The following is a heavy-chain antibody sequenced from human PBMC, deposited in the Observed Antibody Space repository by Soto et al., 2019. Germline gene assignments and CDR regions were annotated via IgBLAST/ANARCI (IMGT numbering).Heavy chain of an antibody. D-gene: IGHD1-20*01. Sequence: SETLSLTCAVYGGSFSGYYWSWIRQPPGKGLEWIGEINHSGSTNYNPSLKSRVTISVDTSKNQFSLKLSSVTAADTAVYYCAREKDPALSGNWFDYWGQGTLVTVAS. CDR2: INHSGST. V-gene: IGHV4-34*01. CDR1: GGSFSGYY. CDR3: AREKDPALSGNWFDY. J-gene: IGHJ4*02.